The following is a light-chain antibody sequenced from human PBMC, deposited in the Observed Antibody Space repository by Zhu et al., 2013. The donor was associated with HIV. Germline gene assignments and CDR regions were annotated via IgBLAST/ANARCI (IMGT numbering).Light chain of an antibody. J-gene: IGKJ3*01. V-gene: IGKV1-27*01. CDR2: AAS. CDR1: QDMNNY. Sequence: DIQMTQSPSSLSASVGDRVTITCRASQDMNNYLAWYQQKPGKVPKLLIFAASTLRSGVPSRFSGSGSGTDFTLTITSLQPEDIATYYCQKYDSAPFTFGPGTKVDIK. CDR3: QKYDSAPFT.